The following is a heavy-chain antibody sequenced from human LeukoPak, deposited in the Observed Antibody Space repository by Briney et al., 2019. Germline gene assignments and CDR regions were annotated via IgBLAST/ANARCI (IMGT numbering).Heavy chain of an antibody. Sequence: GSLRLSCAASGFTFSSYGMHWVRQAPGKGLEWVAVIWYDGSNKYYADSVKGRFTISRDNSKNTLYLQMNSLRAEDTAVYYCAKAYTSGTYYLYFDYWGQGTLVTVSS. CDR3: AKAYTSGTYYLYFDY. D-gene: IGHD1-26*01. V-gene: IGHV3-33*06. CDR2: IWYDGSNK. CDR1: GFTFSSYG. J-gene: IGHJ4*02.